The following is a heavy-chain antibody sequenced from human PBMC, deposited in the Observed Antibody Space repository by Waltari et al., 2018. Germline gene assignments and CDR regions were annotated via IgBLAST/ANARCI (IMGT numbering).Heavy chain of an antibody. D-gene: IGHD3-16*02. CDR3: AKDSYDYVWGSYRPTDY. CDR1: GFTFSSYA. CDR2: ISGSGGST. J-gene: IGHJ4*02. V-gene: IGHV3-23*01. Sequence: EVQLLESGGGLVQPGGSLRLSCAASGFTFSSYAMSWVRQAPGRGLEWVSAISGSGGSTYSADSVKGRFTISRDNSKNTLYLQMNSLRAEDTAVYYCAKDSYDYVWGSYRPTDYWGQGTLVTVSS.